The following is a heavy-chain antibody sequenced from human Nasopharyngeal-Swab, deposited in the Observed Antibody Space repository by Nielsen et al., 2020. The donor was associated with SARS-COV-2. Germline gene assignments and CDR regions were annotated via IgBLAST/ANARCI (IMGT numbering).Heavy chain of an antibody. Sequence: GESLKISCAASGFSFYNYAMNWVRQAPGKGLEWVSELSGSCGTPSYVDPVKGRFTISRDNLKNTLYLQMNSLTAEDTAIYDCAKGSYYGSGTYKDYLDYWGQGTLVTVSS. D-gene: IGHD3-10*01. J-gene: IGHJ4*02. CDR3: AKGSYYGSGTYKDYLDY. CDR1: GFSFYNYA. V-gene: IGHV3-23*01. CDR2: LSGSCGTP.